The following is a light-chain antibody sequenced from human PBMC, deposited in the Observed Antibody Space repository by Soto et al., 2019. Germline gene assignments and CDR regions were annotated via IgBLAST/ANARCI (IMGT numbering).Light chain of an antibody. J-gene: IGKJ3*01. CDR2: KAS. CDR1: QSISSW. Sequence: DMQMTQSPSTLSASVGDRVTNTCRASQSISSWLAWYQQKPGKAPKLLIYKASSLESGVPSRFSGSGSGTEFTLTISSLQPDDFATYYCQQSFTFGPGTKVDIK. CDR3: QQSFT. V-gene: IGKV1-5*03.